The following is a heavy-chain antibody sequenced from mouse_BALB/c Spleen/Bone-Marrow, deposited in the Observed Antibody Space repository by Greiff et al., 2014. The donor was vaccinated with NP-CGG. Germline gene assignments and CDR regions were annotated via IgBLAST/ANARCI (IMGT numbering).Heavy chain of an antibody. J-gene: IGHJ2*01. Sequence: DVHLVESGGGLVQPGGSLELSCAASGFTFSNYGMSWVRQTPDKRLELVATINSNGGSTYYPDSVKGRFTISRDTAKNTLYLQMSSLKSEETAMYYCVRGNYGNYVDYFDFWGQGTTLTVSS. CDR3: VRGNYGNYVDYFDF. CDR2: INSNGGST. D-gene: IGHD2-1*01. CDR1: GFTFSNYG. V-gene: IGHV5-6-3*01.